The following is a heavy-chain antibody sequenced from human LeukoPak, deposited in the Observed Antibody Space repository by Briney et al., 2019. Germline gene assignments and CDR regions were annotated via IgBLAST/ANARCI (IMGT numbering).Heavy chain of an antibody. CDR1: GFTLSRYA. Sequence: GGSLRLSCAASGFTLSRYAINWVRQAPGKGLEWVAVISYDGSNKYYADSVKGRFTISRDNSKNTLWLQMNSLRSEDAAVYYCARDMAPGGGPGDYYGMDVWGQGTTVTVSS. D-gene: IGHD7-27*01. J-gene: IGHJ6*02. V-gene: IGHV3-30-3*01. CDR2: ISYDGSNK. CDR3: ARDMAPGGGPGDYYGMDV.